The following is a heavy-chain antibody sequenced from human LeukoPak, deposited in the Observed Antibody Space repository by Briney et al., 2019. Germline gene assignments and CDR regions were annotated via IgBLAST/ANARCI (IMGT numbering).Heavy chain of an antibody. J-gene: IGHJ4*02. D-gene: IGHD6-6*01. CDR1: GGSISSSNW. Sequence: SETLSLTCAVSGGSISSSNWWSWVRQPPGKGLEWIGEINHSGSTNYNPSLKSRVTISVDTSKNQFSLKLSSVTAADTAVYYCARSIAARPGPIDYWGQGTLVTVSS. CDR3: ARSIAARPGPIDY. CDR2: INHSGST. V-gene: IGHV4-4*02.